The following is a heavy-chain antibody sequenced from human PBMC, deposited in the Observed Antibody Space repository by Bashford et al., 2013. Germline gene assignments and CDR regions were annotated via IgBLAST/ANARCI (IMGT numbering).Heavy chain of an antibody. CDR2: INPNSSAT. CDR3: AKPWTYSPMEAFDI. D-gene: IGHD5-18*01. Sequence: ASVKVSCKASGDTFTGFYLHWVRQAPGQGLEWMGWINPNSSATRYGQKFKGRVTMTRDTTITSAYMELSGLTSDDTAMYYCAKPWTYSPMEAFDIWGQGTMVTVSS. V-gene: IGHV1-2*02. J-gene: IGHJ3*02. CDR1: GDTFTGFY.